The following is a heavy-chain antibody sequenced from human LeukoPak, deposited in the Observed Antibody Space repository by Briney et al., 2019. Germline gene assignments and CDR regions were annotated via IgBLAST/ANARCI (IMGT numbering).Heavy chain of an antibody. CDR1: GGSISGYY. CDR3: ARHGYSSLYY. J-gene: IGHJ4*02. V-gene: IGHV4-59*08. Sequence: SETLSLTCTVSGGSISGYYWSWIRQPPGKGLEWIGCISYSGSTNYNPSLKSRVTISVDTSKNQFSLKLSSVTAADTAVYYCARHGYSSLYYWGQGTLVTVSS. D-gene: IGHD5-18*01. CDR2: ISYSGST.